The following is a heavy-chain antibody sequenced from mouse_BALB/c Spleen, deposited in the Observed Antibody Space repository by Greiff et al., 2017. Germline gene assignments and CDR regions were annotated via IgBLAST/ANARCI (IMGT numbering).Heavy chain of an antibody. V-gene: IGHV5-6-3*01. D-gene: IGHD2-3*01. CDR2: INSNGGST. CDR3: ARVYAYYAMDY. Sequence: EVKLVESGGGLVQPGGSLKLSCAASGFTFSSYGMSWVRQTPDKRLELVATINSNGGSTYYPDSVKGRFTISRDNAKNTLYLQMSSLKSEDTAMYYCARVYAYYAMDYWGQGTSVTVSS. CDR1: GFTFSSYG. J-gene: IGHJ4*01.